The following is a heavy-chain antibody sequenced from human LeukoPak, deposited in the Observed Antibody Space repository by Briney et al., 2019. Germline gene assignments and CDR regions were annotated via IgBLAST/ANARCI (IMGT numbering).Heavy chain of an antibody. CDR2: IPTSGDKT. Sequence: PGGSLRLSCAASGFTLAGFGMYWVRQAPGKGLEWVSGIPTSGDKTYYADSVKGRFTISRDSSKNTLYLQMSSLRAEDTAVYYCAKRGSPRANYYFDYWGQGTLVTVSS. CDR3: AKRGSPRANYYFDY. V-gene: IGHV3-23*01. CDR1: GFTLAGFG. J-gene: IGHJ4*02. D-gene: IGHD1-7*01.